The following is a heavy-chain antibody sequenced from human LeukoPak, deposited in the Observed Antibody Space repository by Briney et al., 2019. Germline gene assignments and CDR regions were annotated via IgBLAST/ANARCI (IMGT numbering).Heavy chain of an antibody. V-gene: IGHV4-34*01. J-gene: IGHJ4*02. D-gene: IGHD3-10*01. CDR3: ARHVYGSGSYYPHLFDY. CDR1: GGSISSYY. Sequence: SETLSLTCTVSGGSISSYYWSWIRQPPGKGLEWIGEINHSGSTNYNPSLKSRVTISIDTSKNQFSLRLSSVTAADTAVYYCARHVYGSGSYYPHLFDYWGQGTLVTVSS. CDR2: INHSGST.